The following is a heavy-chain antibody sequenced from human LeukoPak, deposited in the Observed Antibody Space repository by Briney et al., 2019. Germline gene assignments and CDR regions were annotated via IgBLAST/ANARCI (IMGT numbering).Heavy chain of an antibody. CDR1: GGSISSYY. D-gene: IGHD2-15*01. Sequence: SETLSLTCTVSGGSISSYYWSWIRQPPGKGLEWIGEINHSGSTNYNPSLKSRVTMSVDTSKNQFSLKLSSVTVADTAVYYCARPWGYCSGGSCFRLRVRYYMDVWGKGTTVTISS. CDR2: INHSGST. J-gene: IGHJ6*03. CDR3: ARPWGYCSGGSCFRLRVRYYMDV. V-gene: IGHV4-34*01.